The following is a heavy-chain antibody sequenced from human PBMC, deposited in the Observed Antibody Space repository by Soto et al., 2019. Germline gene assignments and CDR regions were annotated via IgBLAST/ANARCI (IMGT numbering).Heavy chain of an antibody. J-gene: IGHJ5*02. CDR3: ASHCISTSCYGFP. CDR2: IYYSGST. Sequence: PSETLSLTCTVSGGSISSGDYYWSWIRQPPGKGLEWIGYIYYSGSTYYNPSLKSRVTISVDTSKNQFSLKLSSVTAADTAVYYCASHCISTSCYGFPWGQGTLVTVSS. D-gene: IGHD2-2*01. CDR1: GGSISSGDYY. V-gene: IGHV4-30-4*01.